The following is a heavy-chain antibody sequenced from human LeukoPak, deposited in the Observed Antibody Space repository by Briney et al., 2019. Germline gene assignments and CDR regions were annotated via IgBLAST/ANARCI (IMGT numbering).Heavy chain of an antibody. J-gene: IGHJ6*02. D-gene: IGHD3-10*01. CDR1: GGAFSGYY. CDR3: ARGYGSGSLPHGMDV. V-gene: IGHV4-34*01. Sequence: SQTLSLTCAVYGGAFSGYYWNWIRQPPGKGLEWIGEMNHSGTTKHNPSLKSRVSISVDTSKSQISLKLTSVTAADTAVYYCARGYGSGSLPHGMDVWGQGTTVTVS. CDR2: MNHSGTT.